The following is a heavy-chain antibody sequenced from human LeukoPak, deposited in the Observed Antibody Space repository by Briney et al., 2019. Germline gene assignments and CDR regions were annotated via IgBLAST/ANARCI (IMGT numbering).Heavy chain of an antibody. CDR3: ARDALRLGGWFDP. V-gene: IGHV3-53*01. CDR1: GFTVSSNY. Sequence: PGGSLRLSCAASGFTVSSNYMSWVRQAPGKGLEWVSVICSGGSTYYADSVEGRFTISRDNSKNTLYLQMNSLRAEDTAVYYCARDALRLGGWFDPWGQGTLVTVSS. CDR2: ICSGGST. J-gene: IGHJ5*02. D-gene: IGHD3-16*01.